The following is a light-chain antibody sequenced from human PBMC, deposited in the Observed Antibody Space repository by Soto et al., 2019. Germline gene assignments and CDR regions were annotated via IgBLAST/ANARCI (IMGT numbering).Light chain of an antibody. V-gene: IGKV3-15*01. Sequence: EIVLTQSPATLSLSPGERATLSCRASQSVGSYLAWYQHKPGQAPRLLIYGASTRATGIPARFSGSGSGTEFTLTISSLQSEDFAVYYCQQYNNWLTWTFGQGTKVDIK. J-gene: IGKJ1*01. CDR1: QSVGSY. CDR3: QQYNNWLTWT. CDR2: GAS.